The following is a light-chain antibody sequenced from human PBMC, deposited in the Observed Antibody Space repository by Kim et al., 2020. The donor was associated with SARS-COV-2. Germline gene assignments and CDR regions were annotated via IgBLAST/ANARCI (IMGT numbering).Light chain of an antibody. Sequence: VPPGEGATRSCRASQSVSSKLAWYQQKPGQAPRLLIYGASTGATGFPARFSGSGSGTDFTLTISSLQSEDVAVYYCQQYNNWPFTFGGGTKVDIK. CDR2: GAS. J-gene: IGKJ4*01. CDR3: QQYNNWPFT. CDR1: QSVSSK. V-gene: IGKV3-15*01.